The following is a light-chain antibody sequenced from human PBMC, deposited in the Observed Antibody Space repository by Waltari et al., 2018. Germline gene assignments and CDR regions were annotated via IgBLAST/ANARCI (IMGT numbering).Light chain of an antibody. J-gene: IGKJ2*01. CDR3: QQYHNWPYT. CDR1: QSLSTN. CDR2: GAS. V-gene: IGKV3-15*01. Sequence: EILMTHSPAPLSVSPGERATLSCRASQSLSTNLAWYQQHPGQAPRLLIYGASTRATGVPARFSGSRSGTEFTLIISSLQSEDFALYYCQQYHNWPYTFGQGTKLEIK.